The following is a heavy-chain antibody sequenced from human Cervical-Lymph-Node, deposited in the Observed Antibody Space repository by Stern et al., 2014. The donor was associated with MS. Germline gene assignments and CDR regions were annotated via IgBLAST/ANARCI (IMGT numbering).Heavy chain of an antibody. CDR3: ARGMTSGAYR. V-gene: IGHV3-74*02. CDR1: AFIFSNYW. Sequence: QLVESGGGLVQPGESLRVSCEASAFIFSNYWMHWVRQVPGKGLVWVSHINPDGTSALYADSVKGRFITTRDNARNTLYLQMNSLRAEDTAFYYCARGMTSGAYRWGQGTLVTVSS. J-gene: IGHJ4*02. D-gene: IGHD6-19*01. CDR2: INPDGTSA.